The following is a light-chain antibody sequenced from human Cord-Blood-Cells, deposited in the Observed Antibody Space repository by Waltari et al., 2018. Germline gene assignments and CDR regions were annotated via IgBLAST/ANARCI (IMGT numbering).Light chain of an antibody. CDR2: DAS. Sequence: DIQMTQSPSTLSASVGDRVTITCRASQSISSWLAWYQQKPGKAPKLLIYDASSLESGVPSRFSGSGSGTEFTLTISSLQPDDCAAYACKQYNSYSPYTFGQGTKLEI. J-gene: IGKJ2*01. CDR1: QSISSW. V-gene: IGKV1-5*01. CDR3: KQYNSYSPYT.